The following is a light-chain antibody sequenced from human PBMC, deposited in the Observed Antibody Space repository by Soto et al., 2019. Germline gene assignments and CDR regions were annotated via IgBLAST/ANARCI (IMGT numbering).Light chain of an antibody. CDR1: SSDIGAYNY. CDR3: SSYTGGTAYLI. J-gene: IGLJ2*01. V-gene: IGLV2-14*01. CDR2: EVS. Sequence: QSVLTQPASVSGSPGQSITISCTVTSSDIGAYNYVSWYQQHPGKAPKVIIFEVSNRPSGVSNRFSGSKSGNTASLTISGLQPEDEADYHCSSYTGGTAYLIFGGGTKLTVL.